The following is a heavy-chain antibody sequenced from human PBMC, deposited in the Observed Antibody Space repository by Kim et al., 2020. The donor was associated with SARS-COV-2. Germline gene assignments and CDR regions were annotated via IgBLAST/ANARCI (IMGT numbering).Heavy chain of an antibody. CDR1: GFSFCAYY. Sequence: GGSLRLSCAASGFSFCAYYMHWIRQAPGEGLEWLSFIGTTSTYTKYADSVKGRFTISRDNAKNSVYLQMDGLRAEDTALYYCARPKGHCSGASCEGAFDIWGQGTMVTVSS. V-gene: IGHV3-11*03. CDR3: ARPKGHCSGASCEGAFDI. J-gene: IGHJ3*02. D-gene: IGHD2-15*01. CDR2: IGTTSTYT.